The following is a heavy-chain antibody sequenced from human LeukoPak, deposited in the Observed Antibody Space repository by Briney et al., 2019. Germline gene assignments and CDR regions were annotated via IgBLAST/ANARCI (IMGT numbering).Heavy chain of an antibody. J-gene: IGHJ4*02. Sequence: GGSLRLSCAASGFTFSSYWMSWVRQAPGKGLEWVANIKQDGSEKYYVDSVKGRFTISGDNAKNSLYLQMNSLRAEDTAVYYCARDGGSGGSCSDYWGQGTLVTVSS. CDR3: ARDGGSGGSCSDY. CDR2: IKQDGSEK. D-gene: IGHD2-15*01. V-gene: IGHV3-7*01. CDR1: GFTFSSYW.